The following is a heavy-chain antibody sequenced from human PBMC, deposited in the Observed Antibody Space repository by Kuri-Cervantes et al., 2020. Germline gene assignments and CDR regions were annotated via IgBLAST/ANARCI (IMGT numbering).Heavy chain of an antibody. CDR2: IYYSGST. Sequence: SETLSLTCTVSGGSISSSSYYWGWIRQPPGKGLEWIGSIYYSGSTYYNPSLKSRVTISVDTSKNQFSLKLSSVTAADTAVYYCARVSHYYGSGSSRAFDIWGQGTMVTVSS. CDR3: ARVSHYYGSGSSRAFDI. D-gene: IGHD3-10*01. CDR1: GGSISSSSYY. V-gene: IGHV4-39*01. J-gene: IGHJ3*02.